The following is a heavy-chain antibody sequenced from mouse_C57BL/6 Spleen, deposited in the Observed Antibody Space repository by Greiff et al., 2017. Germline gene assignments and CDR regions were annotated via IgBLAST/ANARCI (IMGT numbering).Heavy chain of an antibody. CDR1: GFNFKDYY. CDR2: IDPEDGDT. J-gene: IGHJ2*01. D-gene: IGHD2-1*01. Sequence: VQLKQSGAELVRPGASVKLSCTASGFNFKDYYMHWVKQRPEQGLEWIGRIDPEDGDTDYAPKFQGKATMTVVTSSNTAYLQLSSLTSEDTAVYYCTTDYYADFDYWGQGTTLTVSS. CDR3: TTDYYADFDY. V-gene: IGHV14-1*01.